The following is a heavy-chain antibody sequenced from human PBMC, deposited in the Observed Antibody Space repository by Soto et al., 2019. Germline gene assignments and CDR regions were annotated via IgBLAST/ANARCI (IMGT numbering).Heavy chain of an antibody. CDR2: IYWDDDE. V-gene: IGHV2-5*02. CDR3: AHRPRGYSYHFDY. Sequence: QITLKESGPTLVKPTQTLTLTCTFSGFSLSTRGVGVGWIRQPPGKALEWLALIYWDDDEGYSPALESRPTITKDTSKNQVVLTMTTMDPVDTATYYCAHRPRGYSYHFDYWGQGTLVTVSS. J-gene: IGHJ4*02. CDR1: GFSLSTRGVG. D-gene: IGHD5-18*01.